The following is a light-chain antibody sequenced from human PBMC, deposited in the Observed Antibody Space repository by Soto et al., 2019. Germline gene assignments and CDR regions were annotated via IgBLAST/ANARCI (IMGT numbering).Light chain of an antibody. CDR3: EQYNNWFSIS. CDR2: AAS. V-gene: IGKV3D-15*01. CDR1: QSVGTS. Sequence: EIVITQSPDLLSLSPGERATLSCTASQSVGTSLAWYQQKPVQAPRLPIYAASNRATGVPAKFSGSGSGTEFTLTISSLQSEDSAVYYCEQYNNWFSISVGQGTRLEIK. J-gene: IGKJ5*01.